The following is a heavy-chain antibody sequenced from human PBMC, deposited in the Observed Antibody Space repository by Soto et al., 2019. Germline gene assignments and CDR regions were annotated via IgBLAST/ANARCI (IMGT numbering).Heavy chain of an antibody. Sequence: ETLSLTCTVSGASISTNHHNWAWVRQPPGKGLEWMGNIHYRGDTYFNPSLGSRLSMSVDTSKNQFSLKLTSVTAADTAVYYCARLPTGYPNWFDPWGQGTLVTVSS. D-gene: IGHD3-9*01. J-gene: IGHJ5*02. CDR2: IHYRGDT. CDR3: ARLPTGYPNWFDP. CDR1: GASISTNHHN. V-gene: IGHV4-39*01.